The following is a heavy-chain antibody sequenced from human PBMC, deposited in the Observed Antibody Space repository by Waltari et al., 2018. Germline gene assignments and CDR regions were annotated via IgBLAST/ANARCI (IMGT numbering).Heavy chain of an antibody. CDR3: ARDSVSCSGGSCYQFFQP. CDR2: IYYSGST. CDR1: GGSVTSRDYY. Sequence: QVQLQESGPGLVKPSQTLSLTCTVSGGSVTSRDYYWTWIRQPPGKGLEWIGYIYYSGSTYYTPSLKSRVTISIDTSKNQFSLELNSVTAADTAVYYCARDSVSCSGGSCYQFFQPWGQGTLVTVSS. D-gene: IGHD2-15*01. V-gene: IGHV4-30-4*08. J-gene: IGHJ1*01.